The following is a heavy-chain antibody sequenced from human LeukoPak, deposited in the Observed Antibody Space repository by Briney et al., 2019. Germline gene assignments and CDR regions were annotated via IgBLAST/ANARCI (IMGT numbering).Heavy chain of an antibody. CDR2: IYTSGST. J-gene: IGHJ5*02. V-gene: IGHV4-4*07. CDR3: ARDWSGNYYTNWFDP. CDR1: GGSISSYY. D-gene: IGHD1-26*01. Sequence: TSGTLSLTCTVSGGSISSYYWSWIRQPAGKGLEWIGRIYTSGSTNYNPSLKSRVTMSVDTSKNQFSLKLSSVTAADTAVYYCARDWSGNYYTNWFDPWGQGTLVTVSS.